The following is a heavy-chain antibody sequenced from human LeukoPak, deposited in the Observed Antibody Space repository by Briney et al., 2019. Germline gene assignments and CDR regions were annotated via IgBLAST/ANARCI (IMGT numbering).Heavy chain of an antibody. Sequence: PGGSLRLSCAASGFTFSSYEMNWVRQAPGKGLEWVSYISSSGSTIYYADSVKGRFTISRDNAKNSLYLQMNSLRAEGTAVYYCARDGDTMVRGVYYYYGMDVWGKGTTVTVSS. CDR3: ARDGDTMVRGVYYYYGMDV. V-gene: IGHV3-48*03. D-gene: IGHD3-10*01. J-gene: IGHJ6*04. CDR2: ISSSGSTI. CDR1: GFTFSSYE.